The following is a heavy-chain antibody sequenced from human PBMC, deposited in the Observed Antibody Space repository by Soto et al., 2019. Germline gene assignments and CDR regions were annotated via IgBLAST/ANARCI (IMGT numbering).Heavy chain of an antibody. CDR3: ARGYYYGSGSSPDY. D-gene: IGHD3-10*01. Sequence: ASVKVSCKASGYTFTSYAMHWVRQAPGQRLEWMGWINAGNGNTGYAQKFQGRVTMTRNTSISTAYMELSSLRSEDTAVYYCARGYYYGSGSSPDYWGKGTLVTVSS. J-gene: IGHJ4*02. CDR2: INAGNGNT. CDR1: GYTFTSYA. V-gene: IGHV1-3*01.